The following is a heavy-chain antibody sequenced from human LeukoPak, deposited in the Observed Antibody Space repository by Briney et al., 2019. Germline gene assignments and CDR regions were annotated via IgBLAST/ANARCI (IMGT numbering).Heavy chain of an antibody. CDR2: INHSGST. Sequence: SETLSLTCAVYGGSFSGYYWSWIRQPPGKGLEWIGEINHSGSTNYNPSLKSRVTISVDTSKNQFSLKLSSVTAADTAVYHCARSPYYYYYMDVWGKGTTVTISS. J-gene: IGHJ6*03. V-gene: IGHV4-34*01. CDR3: ARSPYYYYYMDV. CDR1: GGSFSGYY.